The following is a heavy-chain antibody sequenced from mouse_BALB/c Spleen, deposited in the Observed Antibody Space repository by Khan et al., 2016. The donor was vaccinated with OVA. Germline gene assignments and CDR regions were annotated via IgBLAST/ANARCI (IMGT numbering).Heavy chain of an antibody. CDR3: ARGGYGGFAY. Sequence: QVQLQQSGGDLMKPGASVKISCKATGYTFSSYWIEWVKQRPGHGLEWIGQIFPGSVSTTYNEKFKGKATFTADTSSNTAYLQLSSLTSEDSAVDSCARGGYGGFAYWGQGTLVTVSA. J-gene: IGHJ3*01. CDR1: GYTFSSYW. CDR2: IFPGSVST. V-gene: IGHV1-9*01. D-gene: IGHD2-2*01.